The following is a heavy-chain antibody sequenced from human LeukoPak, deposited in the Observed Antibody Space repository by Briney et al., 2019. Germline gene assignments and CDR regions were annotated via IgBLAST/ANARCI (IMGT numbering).Heavy chain of an antibody. J-gene: IGHJ4*02. CDR1: GFTFSTYA. Sequence: GGSLRLSWAASGFTFSTYAMSWVRQAPGKGLEWVSAISGSGGSTYYADSVKGRFTISRDNPKNTLYLQMNSLRAEDTSIYFCAKALEQETVIALDSWGQGTLVTVSS. V-gene: IGHV3-23*01. D-gene: IGHD6-13*01. CDR3: AKALEQETVIALDS. CDR2: ISGSGGST.